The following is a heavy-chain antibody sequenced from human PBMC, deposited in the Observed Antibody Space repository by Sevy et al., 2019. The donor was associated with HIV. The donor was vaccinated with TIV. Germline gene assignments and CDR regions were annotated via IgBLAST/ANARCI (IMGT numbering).Heavy chain of an antibody. Sequence: GGALRLSCAASGFTFSSYEMNWVRQAPGKGLEWVSYITNSGSAEYYSDSVRGRFTISRDNTKNSLYLQMNSLRAEDTALYYCARDLPPSATTVAHFDYWGRGTLVTVSS. CDR1: GFTFSSYE. D-gene: IGHD4-17*01. J-gene: IGHJ4*02. CDR3: ARDLPPSATTVAHFDY. CDR2: ITNSGSAE. V-gene: IGHV3-48*03.